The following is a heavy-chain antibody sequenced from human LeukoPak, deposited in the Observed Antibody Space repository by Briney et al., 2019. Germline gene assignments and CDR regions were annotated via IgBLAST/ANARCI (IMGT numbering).Heavy chain of an antibody. Sequence: PGGSLRLSCAASGFTFSYHWMTWVRQAPGKGLEWVANIKNDGAVKNYVDSVKGRFTISRDNAKNSLYLQMNSLRAEDTAVYYCAKASYSKGEFWGQEVLVTVS. CDR3: AKASYSKGEF. CDR2: IKNDGAVK. D-gene: IGHD6-13*01. CDR1: GFTFSYHW. V-gene: IGHV3-7*01. J-gene: IGHJ4*02.